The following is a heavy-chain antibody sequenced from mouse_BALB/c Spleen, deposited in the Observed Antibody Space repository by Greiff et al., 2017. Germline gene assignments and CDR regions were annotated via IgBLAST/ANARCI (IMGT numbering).Heavy chain of an antibody. CDR1: GYTFTSYT. D-gene: IGHD1-1*01. Sequence: QVQLQQSAAELARPGASVKMSCKASGYTFTSYTMHWVKQRPGQGLEWIGYINPSSGYTEYNQKFKDKTTLTADKSSSTAYMQLSSLASEDSAVYYCARAADYYGSSYWYFDVWGAGTTVTVSS. J-gene: IGHJ1*01. CDR2: INPSSGYT. CDR3: ARAADYYGSSYWYFDV. V-gene: IGHV1-4*02.